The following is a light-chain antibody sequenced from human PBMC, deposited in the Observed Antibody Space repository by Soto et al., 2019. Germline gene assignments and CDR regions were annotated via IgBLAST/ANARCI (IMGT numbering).Light chain of an antibody. Sequence: QSALTQPASVSGSPGQSITICCTGTSSDVGGYNSVSWYQQHPGKAPKLMIYEVSNRPSGVSNRFSGSKSGNTASLTISGLQAEDEADYYCSSYTTSSTLLYVFGTGTKLTVL. J-gene: IGLJ1*01. V-gene: IGLV2-14*01. CDR3: SSYTTSSTLLYV. CDR2: EVS. CDR1: SSDVGGYNS.